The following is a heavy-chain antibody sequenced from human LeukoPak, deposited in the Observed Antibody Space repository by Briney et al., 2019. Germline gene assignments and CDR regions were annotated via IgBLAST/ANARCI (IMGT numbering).Heavy chain of an antibody. CDR2: IKSDGSTT. Sequence: PGGSLRLSCAASGFNFSNYWMHWVRQAPGKGLVWVSRIKSDGSTTSYADSVKGRFTISRDNVKNTLYVQMNSLRAEDTAVYYCASSWSFTNWGQGTLVTVSS. D-gene: IGHD6-13*01. CDR3: ASSWSFTN. J-gene: IGHJ4*02. CDR1: GFNFSNYW. V-gene: IGHV3-74*01.